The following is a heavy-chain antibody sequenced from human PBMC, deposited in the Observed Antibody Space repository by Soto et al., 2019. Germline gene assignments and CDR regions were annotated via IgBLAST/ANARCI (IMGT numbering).Heavy chain of an antibody. V-gene: IGHV1-2*02. Sequence: ASVKVSCKASGFSFTGYYIYWLRQAPGQGLEWMGWINAHSGGTEYAQKFQGRVTLTRDTSIATAYLTLTSLTSDDKALYYCAKDLTRQLAFWLDPWGQGTQVTVSS. J-gene: IGHJ5*02. D-gene: IGHD6-6*01. CDR1: GFSFTGYY. CDR2: INAHSGGT. CDR3: AKDLTRQLAFWLDP.